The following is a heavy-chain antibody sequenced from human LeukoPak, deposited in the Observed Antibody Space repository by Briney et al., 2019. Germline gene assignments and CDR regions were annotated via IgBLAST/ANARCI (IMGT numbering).Heavy chain of an antibody. J-gene: IGHJ4*02. CDR1: GDSISGYY. CDR3: ARHIRQGYNYIDH. D-gene: IGHD5-24*01. CDR2: IYYSGNT. Sequence: SETLSLTCTVSGDSISGYYWSWIRQPPGKGLEWIGYIYYSGNTNSNPTLKSRVTISVDMSRNQFSLKLRSVIAADTAVYYCARHIRQGYNYIDHWGQGTLVTVSS. V-gene: IGHV4-59*08.